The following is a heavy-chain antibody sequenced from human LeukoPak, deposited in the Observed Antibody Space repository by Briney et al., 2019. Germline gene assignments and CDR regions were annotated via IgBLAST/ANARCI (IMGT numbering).Heavy chain of an antibody. CDR2: ISYDGYDK. CDR1: GFTFNDYA. J-gene: IGHJ4*02. D-gene: IGHD2-21*01. Sequence: PGGSLRLSCAASGFTFNDYAMYWVRQAPGKGLEWVTLISYDGYDKSYADSVRGRSTISRDNSRNTLYLQMDSLTSEDTAVYYCARDFFPVVDSTWYEIGYWGQGTLVTVSS. V-gene: IGHV3-30-3*01. CDR3: ARDFFPVVDSTWYEIGY.